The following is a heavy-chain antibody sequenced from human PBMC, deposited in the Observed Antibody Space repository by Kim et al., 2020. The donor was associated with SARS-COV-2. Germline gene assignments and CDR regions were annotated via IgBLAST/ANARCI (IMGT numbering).Heavy chain of an antibody. V-gene: IGHV3-21*06. D-gene: IGHD5-18*01. CDR3: AISPKFRGYSYGYHY. CDR2: ISSSSSYI. CDR1: GFTFSSYS. Sequence: GGSLRLSCAASGFTFSSYSMNWVRQAPGKGLEWVSSISSSSSYIYYADSVKGRFTISRDNAKNSLYLQMNSLRAEDTAVYYCAISPKFRGYSYGYHYWGQGTLVTVSS. J-gene: IGHJ4*02.